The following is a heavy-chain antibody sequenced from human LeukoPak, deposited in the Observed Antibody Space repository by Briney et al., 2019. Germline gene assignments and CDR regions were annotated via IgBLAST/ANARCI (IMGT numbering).Heavy chain of an antibody. J-gene: IGHJ3*02. CDR2: IKQDGSAT. V-gene: IGHV3-7*01. CDR3: ARDWIPHTNNKYWYDALDI. CDR1: GCCFGDYY. Sequence: GGSLRLSCAASGCCFGDYYMTWVRQAPGKGLEWVADIKQDGSATYYVHSVKSRFTSSQDQDKGSLFLQMSSLRVEDTAMYYRARDWIPHTNNKYWYDALDIWGQGTMVTVSS. D-gene: IGHD5-18*01.